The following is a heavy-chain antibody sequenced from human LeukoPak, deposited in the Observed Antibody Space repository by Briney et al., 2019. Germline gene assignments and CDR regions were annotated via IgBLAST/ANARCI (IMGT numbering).Heavy chain of an antibody. D-gene: IGHD4-17*01. CDR3: ARHKLDYGDFDYFDY. Sequence: GGSLRLSCAASGFTVSDNYMSWVRQAPGKGLEWVSVIYSGGSTYYADSVKGRFTISRDNSKNTLYLQMNSLRVEDTAVYYCARHKLDYGDFDYFDYWGQGTLVTVSS. CDR1: GFTVSDNY. V-gene: IGHV3-53*01. CDR2: IYSGGST. J-gene: IGHJ4*02.